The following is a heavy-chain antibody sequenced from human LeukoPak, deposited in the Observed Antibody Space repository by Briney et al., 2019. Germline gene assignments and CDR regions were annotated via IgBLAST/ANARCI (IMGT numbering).Heavy chain of an antibody. CDR2: INPNTGGT. CDR1: GYTFADYY. CDR3: ARRPIVGVPAPIDY. Sequence: ASVKVSCKASGYTFADYYIHWVRQAPGQGLEWMGLINPNTGGTNYAQMFQGRVTMTRDTSITTAYMELSRLRSDDTAVYYCARRPIVGVPAPIDYWGQGNLVTVSS. D-gene: IGHD2-2*01. J-gene: IGHJ4*02. V-gene: IGHV1-2*02.